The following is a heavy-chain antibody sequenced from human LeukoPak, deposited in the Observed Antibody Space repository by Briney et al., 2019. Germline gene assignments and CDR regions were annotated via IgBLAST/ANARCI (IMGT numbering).Heavy chain of an antibody. J-gene: IGHJ4*02. CDR3: ARDRCSGSSCYLHLFDY. D-gene: IGHD2-15*01. Sequence: PGGSLRLSCAASGFTFSSYSMNWVRQAPGKGLEWVSSISSSSSYIYYADSVKGRFTISRDNAKNSLYLQMNSLRAEDTAMYYCARDRCSGSSCYLHLFDYWGQGTLVTVSS. CDR1: GFTFSSYS. CDR2: ISSSSSYI. V-gene: IGHV3-21*01.